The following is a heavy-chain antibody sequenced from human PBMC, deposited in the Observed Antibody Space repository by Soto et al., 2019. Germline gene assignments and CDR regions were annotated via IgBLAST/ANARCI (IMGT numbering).Heavy chain of an antibody. V-gene: IGHV5-51*01. D-gene: IGHD3-16*02. J-gene: IGHJ6*02. CDR3: ARPRAGSYRLDYYGMDV. Sequence: LKISCKGSGYSFTNYWIAWVRQMPGKGLEWMGIIYLGDSDARYSPSFQGQVTISAAKSISTAYLQWSGLKASDTAMYYCARPRAGSYRLDYYGMDVWGQGTRVTVSS. CDR2: IYLGDSDA. CDR1: GYSFTNYW.